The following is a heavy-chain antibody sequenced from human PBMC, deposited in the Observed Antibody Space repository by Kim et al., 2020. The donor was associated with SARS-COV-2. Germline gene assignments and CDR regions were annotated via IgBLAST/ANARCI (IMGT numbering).Heavy chain of an antibody. CDR3: AKVGSGYDSSGYYYPYDC. D-gene: IGHD3-22*01. CDR2: ISGSGGST. V-gene: IGHV3-23*01. CDR1: GFTFSSYA. Sequence: GGSLRLSCAASGFTFSSYAMSWVRQAPGKGLEWVSAISGSGGSTYYADSVKGRFTISRDNSKNTLYLQMNSLRAEDTAIYYCAKVGSGYDSSGYYYPYDCWGQGTLVTVSS. J-gene: IGHJ4*02.